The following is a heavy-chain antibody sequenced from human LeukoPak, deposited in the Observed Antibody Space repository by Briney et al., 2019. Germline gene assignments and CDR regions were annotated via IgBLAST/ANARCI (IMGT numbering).Heavy chain of an antibody. CDR1: GFTFSSYG. J-gene: IGHJ1*01. V-gene: IGHV3-30*18. CDR2: ISYDGSNK. Sequence: GRSLRLSCAASGFTFSSYGMHWVRQAPGKGLEWVAVISYDGSNKYYADSVKGRFTISRDNSKNTLYLQMNSLRAEDTAVYYCAKEKTTVVTRWYFQHWGQGTLVTVSS. CDR3: AKEKTTVVTRWYFQH. D-gene: IGHD4-23*01.